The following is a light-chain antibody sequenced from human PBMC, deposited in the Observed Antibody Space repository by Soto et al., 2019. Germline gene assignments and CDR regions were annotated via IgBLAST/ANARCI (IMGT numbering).Light chain of an antibody. CDR3: QQGGNWPLT. J-gene: IGKJ5*01. CDR1: QTISSW. CDR2: KAS. Sequence: EIQVTQSPATLSVFVVYRVRVTFRASQTISSWLAWYQQKPGKAPKLLIYKASTLKSGVPSKFSGSGSGTDFTLTISSLEPEDFAVYYCQQGGNWPLTFGQGTRLEI. V-gene: IGKV1-5*03.